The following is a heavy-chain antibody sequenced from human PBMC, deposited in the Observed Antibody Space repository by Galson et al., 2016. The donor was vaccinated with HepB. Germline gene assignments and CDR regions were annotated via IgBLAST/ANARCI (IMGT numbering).Heavy chain of an antibody. Sequence: ETLSLTCTVSGVSISSYYWSWFRQPPEKGLEWIGYAFYSGITNYNPSLKSRVTISIDTSKNQFSLKLSSVTAADTAVYYCARHLKIQLWLRGNWFDPWGQGTLVTVSS. V-gene: IGHV4-59*08. CDR3: ARHLKIQLWLRGNWFDP. CDR1: GVSISSYY. D-gene: IGHD5-18*01. J-gene: IGHJ5*02. CDR2: AFYSGIT.